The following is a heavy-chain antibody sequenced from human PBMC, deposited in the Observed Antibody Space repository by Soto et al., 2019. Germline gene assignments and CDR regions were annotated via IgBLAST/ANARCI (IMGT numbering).Heavy chain of an antibody. D-gene: IGHD4-17*01. CDR3: ARGGAVDYGDYNT. CDR2: IIPILGIP. Sequence: QVKLVQSGAEVRKPGSSVRVSCKTSGATLSNQIIGWVRQAPGQGLEWMGRIIPILGIPNYSQRFQDRVTITADRSTSTVHMELSSLRSEDTAMYFCARGGAVDYGDYNTWGQGTLVTVSS. V-gene: IGHV1-69*02. J-gene: IGHJ5*02. CDR1: GATLSNQI.